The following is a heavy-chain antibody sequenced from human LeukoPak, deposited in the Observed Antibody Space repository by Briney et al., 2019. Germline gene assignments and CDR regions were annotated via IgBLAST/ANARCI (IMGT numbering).Heavy chain of an antibody. V-gene: IGHV4-34*01. J-gene: IGHJ4*02. D-gene: IGHD1-26*01. CDR3: ARPRYRGAPFDY. CDR1: GGSFSGYY. Sequence: PETLCLTCAVYGGSFSGYYWSWIRQPPGKGLEWIGEINQSGSTNYNPSLKSRVTISVDTSKNQFSLKLSSVTAADTAVYYCARPRYRGAPFDYWGQGTLVSVSS. CDR2: INQSGST.